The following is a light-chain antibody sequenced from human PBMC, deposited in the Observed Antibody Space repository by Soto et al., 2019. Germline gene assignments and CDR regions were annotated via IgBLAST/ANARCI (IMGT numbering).Light chain of an antibody. V-gene: IGKV1-5*03. Sequence: DIQMTQSPSTLSASVGDRVTITCRASQSISSWLAWYQQKPGKAPKLLIYKASSLESGVPSRFSGSGSGTEFTLTISSLQPDDFATYYCQQYLIYPVTFGGGTKVEVK. CDR1: QSISSW. CDR3: QQYLIYPVT. J-gene: IGKJ4*01. CDR2: KAS.